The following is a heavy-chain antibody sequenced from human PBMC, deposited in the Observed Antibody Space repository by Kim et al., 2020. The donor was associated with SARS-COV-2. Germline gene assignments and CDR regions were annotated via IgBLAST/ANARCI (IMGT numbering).Heavy chain of an antibody. CDR3: ARGRSGYSGYFDY. Sequence: EQKVQGRVTMTRDTSISTAYMELSRLRSDDTAVYYCARGRSGYSGYFDYWGQGTLVTVSS. J-gene: IGHJ4*02. V-gene: IGHV1-2*02. D-gene: IGHD3-22*01.